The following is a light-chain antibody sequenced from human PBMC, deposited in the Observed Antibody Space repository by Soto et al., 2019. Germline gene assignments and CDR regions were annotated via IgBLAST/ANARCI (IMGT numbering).Light chain of an antibody. CDR1: QSIVTY. Sequence: DIQMTQSPSSLSASVGDRVTITCRASQSIVTYLNWYLQKPGKAPKHLIYAASNLQSGVPSRFSGSGSGTDFTLTISSLQPEDFATYFCQQSYSTPPWTFGQGTKVDIK. V-gene: IGKV1-39*01. CDR3: QQSYSTPPWT. J-gene: IGKJ1*01. CDR2: AAS.